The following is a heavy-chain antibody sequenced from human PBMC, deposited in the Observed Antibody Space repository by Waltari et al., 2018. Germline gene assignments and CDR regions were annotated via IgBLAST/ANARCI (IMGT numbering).Heavy chain of an antibody. CDR2: IWHDGSNE. J-gene: IGHJ4*02. D-gene: IGHD2-15*01. CDR1: GFTFGSFG. Sequence: QVQLVVSGGGVVQPGRFLRLSWAAFGFTFGSFGLHWVREARGKGLEVVAVIWHDGSNEYYVDSVKGRFTISRDNSKNTLYLQMNSLRAEDSAVYYCASQSTTLFDYWGQGTLVTVSS. CDR3: ASQSTTLFDY. V-gene: IGHV3-33*01.